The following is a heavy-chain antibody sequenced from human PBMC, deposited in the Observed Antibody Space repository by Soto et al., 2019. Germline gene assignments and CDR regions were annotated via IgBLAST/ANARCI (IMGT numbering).Heavy chain of an antibody. CDR1: GCTFRSFT. CDR3: TRDASRDSSARGWFDP. D-gene: IGHD6-13*01. Sequence: PWGSLRLSCAASGCTFRSFTMNWVRQAPGKGLEWVSTISSNSDYIYYTDALRGRFTISRDNAKNSLHLQMNSLRAEDTAVYYCTRDASRDSSARGWFDPWGQGTLVTVSS. J-gene: IGHJ5*02. V-gene: IGHV3-21*01. CDR2: ISSNSDYI.